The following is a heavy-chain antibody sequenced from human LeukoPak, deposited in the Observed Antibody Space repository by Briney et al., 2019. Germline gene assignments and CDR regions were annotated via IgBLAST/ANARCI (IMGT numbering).Heavy chain of an antibody. D-gene: IGHD2-2*01. CDR1: GGTFSSYA. V-gene: IGHV1-69*13. CDR3: ATGTGYCSSTSCYYYYYYMDV. J-gene: IGHJ6*03. CDR2: IIPIFGTA. Sequence: SVKVSCKASGGTFSSYAISWVRQAPGQGLEWLGGIIPIFGTANYAQKFQGRVTITADESTSTAYMELSSLRSEDTAVYYCATGTGYCSSTSCYYYYYYMDVWGKGTTVTVSS.